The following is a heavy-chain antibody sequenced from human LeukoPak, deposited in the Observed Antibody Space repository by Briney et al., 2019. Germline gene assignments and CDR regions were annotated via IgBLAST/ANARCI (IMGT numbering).Heavy chain of an antibody. CDR2: VYYSGST. D-gene: IGHD5-18*01. V-gene: IGHV4-59*08. CDR3: ARHLRGYSYGPFDS. J-gene: IGHJ4*02. Sequence: SETLSLTCSVSAGSINSYYWSWIRQPPGQGLEWLGYVYYSGSTNYNPSLKSRVTISLDTSKNQFSLKLSSVTAADTAVYYCARHLRGYSYGPFDSWGQGMLGTLSS. CDR1: AGSINSYY.